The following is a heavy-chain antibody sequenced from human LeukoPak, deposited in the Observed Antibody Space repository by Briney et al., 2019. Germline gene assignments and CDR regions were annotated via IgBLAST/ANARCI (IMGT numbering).Heavy chain of an antibody. D-gene: IGHD6-19*01. Sequence: GGSLRLSCAASGFTFSSYAMSWVRQAPGKGLEWVSAISGSGGSTHYADSVKGRFTISRDNSKNTLYLQMNSLRAEDTAVYYCAKIRERSSVAGRRFDYWGQGTLVTVSS. J-gene: IGHJ4*02. CDR3: AKIRERSSVAGRRFDY. V-gene: IGHV3-23*01. CDR1: GFTFSSYA. CDR2: ISGSGGST.